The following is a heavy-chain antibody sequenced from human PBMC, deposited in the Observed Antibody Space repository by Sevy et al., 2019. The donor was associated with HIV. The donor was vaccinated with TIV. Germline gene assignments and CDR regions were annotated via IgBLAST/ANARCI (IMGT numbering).Heavy chain of an antibody. D-gene: IGHD3-22*01. CDR2: IRSSSSYI. CDR1: GFIFSNYN. J-gene: IGHJ4*02. Sequence: EGSLRLSCAASGFIFSNYNMNWVPQAPGKELEWVSSIRSSSSYIYYADSVKGRFTISRDNAKNSLYLQMNSLRAEDTAVYYCAGENYYDSEGYRFDYWGQGTLVTVSS. V-gene: IGHV3-21*01. CDR3: AGENYYDSEGYRFDY.